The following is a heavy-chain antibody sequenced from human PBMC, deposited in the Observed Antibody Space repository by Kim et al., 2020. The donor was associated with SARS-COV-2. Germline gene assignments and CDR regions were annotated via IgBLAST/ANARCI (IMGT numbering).Heavy chain of an antibody. Sequence: GGSLRLSCAASGFTFSSYGMHWVRQAPGKGLEWVAVIWYDGSNKYYADSVKGRFTISRDNSKNTLYLQMNSLKAEDTAVYYCAKDSGEWELPQPAADYWGPGNLVTGSS. CDR2: IWYDGSNK. D-gene: IGHD1-26*01. J-gene: IGHJ4*02. V-gene: IGHV3-33*06. CDR3: AKDSGEWELPQPAADY. CDR1: GFTFSSYG.